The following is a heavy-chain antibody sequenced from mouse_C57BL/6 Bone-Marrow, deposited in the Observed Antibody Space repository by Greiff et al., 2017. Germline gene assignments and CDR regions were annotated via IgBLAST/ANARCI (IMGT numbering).Heavy chain of an antibody. V-gene: IGHV1-63*01. CDR1: GYTFTNYW. J-gene: IGHJ1*03. CDR3: ARDEGDYWYFDV. CDR2: IYPGGGYT. Sequence: QVQLQQSGAELVRPGTSVKMSCKASGYTFTNYWIGWAKQRPGHGLEWIGDIYPGGGYTNYNEKFKGKATLTADKSSSTAYMQFSSLTSEDSAVSYWARDEGDYWYFDVWGTGTTGTGSS.